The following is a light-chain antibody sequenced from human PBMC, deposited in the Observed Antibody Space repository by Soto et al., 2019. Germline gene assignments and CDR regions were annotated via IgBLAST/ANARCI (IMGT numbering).Light chain of an antibody. J-gene: IGKJ1*01. CDR3: QQSGNSLWT. CDR1: QSVSGNN. CDR2: GAS. V-gene: IGKV3-20*01. Sequence: IVLTQSPSTLSLSPGERATLSCRASQSVSGNNLVWYQQKPGQPPRLLIHGASNRATGIPDRFSGSGSGTECSLTVSSLEPEDFAVYFCQQSGNSLWTFGQGTKVEIK.